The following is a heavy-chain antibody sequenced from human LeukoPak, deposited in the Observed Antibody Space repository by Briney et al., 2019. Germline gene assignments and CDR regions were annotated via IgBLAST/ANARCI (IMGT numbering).Heavy chain of an antibody. CDR1: GFTFSKYA. Sequence: GGSLRLSCAASGFTFSKYAMSWVRQAPGKGLEWVSAISDSGGSTYYADSVKGRFTTSRDNSKNTLYLQMNSLRAEDTAIYYCAKRVEYSSSSGGYFDYWGQGTLVTVSS. V-gene: IGHV3-23*01. J-gene: IGHJ4*02. D-gene: IGHD6-6*01. CDR2: ISDSGGST. CDR3: AKRVEYSSSSGGYFDY.